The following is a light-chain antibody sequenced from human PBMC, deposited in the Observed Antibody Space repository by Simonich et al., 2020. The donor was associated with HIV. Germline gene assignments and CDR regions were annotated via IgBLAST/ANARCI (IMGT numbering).Light chain of an antibody. V-gene: IGLV2-14*03. CDR1: SSDVGGYNY. Sequence: HSALTPPASVSGSPGQSIPISCTGTSSDVGGYNYVCLCQQHPGKAPKLMIYDVSRRPSGVSNRFAGSKSGNTASLTISGLQAEDEADYYCSSYTSSSTWVFGGGTKLTVL. CDR3: SSYTSSSTWV. J-gene: IGLJ2*01. CDR2: DVS.